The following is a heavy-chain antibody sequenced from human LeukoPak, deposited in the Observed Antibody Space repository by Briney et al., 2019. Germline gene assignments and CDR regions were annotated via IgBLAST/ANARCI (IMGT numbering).Heavy chain of an antibody. CDR1: GASISSYY. Sequence: TSETLSLTRTVSGASISSYYWSWIRQPPGKGLEWIGDMHYSGSTNYNPSLKSRVTISVDTSKNQFSLKLSSVTAADTAVYYCARFYDRSGPHFDYWGQGTLVTVSS. V-gene: IGHV4-59*01. CDR2: MHYSGST. J-gene: IGHJ4*02. CDR3: ARFYDRSGPHFDY. D-gene: IGHD3-22*01.